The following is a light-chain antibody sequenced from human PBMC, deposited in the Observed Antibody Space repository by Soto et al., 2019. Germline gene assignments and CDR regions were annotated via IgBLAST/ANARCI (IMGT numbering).Light chain of an antibody. CDR3: QSYDSSLSASV. J-gene: IGLJ2*01. V-gene: IGLV1-40*01. Sequence: QSALTQPPSVSGAPGQRITISCTGSSSNIRAGYDVHWYQQLPGTAPKLLIYANTNRPSGVPGRFSGSKSGASASLAITGLQAEDEADYYCQSYDSSLSASVFGGGTQLTVL. CDR2: ANT. CDR1: SSNIRAGYD.